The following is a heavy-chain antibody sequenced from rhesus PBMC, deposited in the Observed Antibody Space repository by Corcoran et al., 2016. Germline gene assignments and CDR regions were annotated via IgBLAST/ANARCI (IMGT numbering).Heavy chain of an antibody. J-gene: IGHJ4*01. Sequence: EVQLVETGGGLDQPGGSLKLSCAASGFTFSSYGMSWVRQAPGKGLEWVSAINSGGGSTYYADSVKGRFTISRDNSKNTLSLQMNSLRAEDTAVYYCAKDQYWNDGYFDYWGQGVLVTVSS. V-gene: IGHV3S5*01. D-gene: IGHD1-7*02. CDR2: INSGGGST. CDR1: GFTFSSYG. CDR3: AKDQYWNDGYFDY.